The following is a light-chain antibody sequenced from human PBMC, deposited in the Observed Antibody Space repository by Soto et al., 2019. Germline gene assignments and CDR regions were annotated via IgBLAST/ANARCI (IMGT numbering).Light chain of an antibody. V-gene: IGKV3-20*01. CDR3: QQYGTSLVT. CDR1: QSVSSTY. J-gene: IGKJ4*01. CDR2: GAS. Sequence: EIVLTQSPGTLSLSPGERVSLSCRASQSVSSTYLAWYQQKHGQAPRLLIYGASSRATGIPDKFSGAGSGTDFTLTISRLEPEDFAMYYCQQYGTSLVTFGGGTKVEIK.